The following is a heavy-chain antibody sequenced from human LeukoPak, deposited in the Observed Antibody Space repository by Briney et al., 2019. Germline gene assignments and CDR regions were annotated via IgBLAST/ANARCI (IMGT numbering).Heavy chain of an antibody. CDR1: GFTFSSYW. Sequence: GGSLRLSCAASGFTFSSYWMSWVRQAPGKGLEWVANIKQDGSEKYYVDSVKGRFTISRVNAKNSLYLQMNSLRAEDTAVYYCARDSAGLRYFDWFRSHYYYMDVWGKGTTVTISS. CDR2: IKQDGSEK. D-gene: IGHD3-9*01. V-gene: IGHV3-7*01. CDR3: ARDSAGLRYFDWFRSHYYYMDV. J-gene: IGHJ6*03.